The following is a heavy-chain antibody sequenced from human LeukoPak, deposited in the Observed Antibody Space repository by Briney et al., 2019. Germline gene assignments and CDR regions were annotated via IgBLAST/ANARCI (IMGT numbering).Heavy chain of an antibody. CDR1: GFTFRSYW. CDR3: AREGEAFDY. J-gene: IGHJ4*02. V-gene: IGHV3-7*01. D-gene: IGHD3-16*01. Sequence: GGSLRLSCVVSGFTFRSYWMSWVRQAPGKGLEWVANIKQDGSEKYYVDSVKGRFTISRDNAKNSLYLQMNSLRAEDTAVYYCAREGEAFDYWGQGTLVTVSS. CDR2: IKQDGSEK.